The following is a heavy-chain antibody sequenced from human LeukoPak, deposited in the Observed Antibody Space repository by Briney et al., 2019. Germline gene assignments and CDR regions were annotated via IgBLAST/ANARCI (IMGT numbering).Heavy chain of an antibody. D-gene: IGHD1-26*01. CDR3: AKSVGSYGRYYGMDV. Sequence: GKSLRLSCAASGFTFSNYAMHWVRQAPGKGLDWVAVVSYDGSNKYYVDSVKGRFTISRDNSKNTLYLQMNSLRAEDTALYYCAKSVGSYGRYYGMDVWGQGTTVTVSS. CDR1: GFTFSNYA. J-gene: IGHJ6*02. CDR2: VSYDGSNK. V-gene: IGHV3-30-3*02.